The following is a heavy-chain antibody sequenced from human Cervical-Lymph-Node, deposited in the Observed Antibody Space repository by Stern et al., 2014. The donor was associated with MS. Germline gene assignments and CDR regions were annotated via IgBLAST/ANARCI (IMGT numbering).Heavy chain of an antibody. Sequence: MQLVESGAEVKKPGSSVKVSCKASGGTFSSYVISWVRQPPGQGLEWMGGIIPIFGPANYAQKFQGRVTIIADRSTSTAYMELRSLRSEDTAVYYCARGSTVVTDYFDYWGQGTLVTVSS. CDR3: ARGSTVVTDYFDY. CDR1: GGTFSSYV. J-gene: IGHJ4*02. D-gene: IGHD4-23*01. V-gene: IGHV1-69*06. CDR2: IIPIFGPA.